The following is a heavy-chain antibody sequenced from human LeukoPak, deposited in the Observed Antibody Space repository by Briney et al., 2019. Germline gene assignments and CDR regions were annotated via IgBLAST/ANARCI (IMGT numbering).Heavy chain of an antibody. Sequence: PSETLSLTCTVSGGSISNYYWTWVRQAPGKGLEWVSVIFSDGSTYYADSVKGRFTISRDYSKNTLYLQMNSLRAEDTAVYYCARSYMAAAEFHYWGQGTLVTVSS. D-gene: IGHD6-13*01. V-gene: IGHV3-66*01. J-gene: IGHJ4*02. CDR3: ARSYMAAAEFHY. CDR1: GGSISNYY. CDR2: IFSDGST.